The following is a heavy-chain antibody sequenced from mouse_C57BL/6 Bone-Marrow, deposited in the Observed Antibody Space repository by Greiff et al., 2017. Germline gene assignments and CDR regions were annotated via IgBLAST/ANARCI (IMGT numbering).Heavy chain of an antibody. V-gene: IGHV1-5*01. CDR1: GYTFTSYW. D-gene: IGHD6-1*01. CDR3: TLLSSPWCAY. Sequence: VQLQQSGTVLARPGASVKMSCKTSGYTFTSYWMHWVKQRPGQGLEWIGAIYPGNSDTSYNQKFKGKAKLTAVTSASTAYMELSSLTNEDSAVYYCTLLSSPWCAYWGQGTLVTVSA. CDR2: IYPGNSDT. J-gene: IGHJ3*01.